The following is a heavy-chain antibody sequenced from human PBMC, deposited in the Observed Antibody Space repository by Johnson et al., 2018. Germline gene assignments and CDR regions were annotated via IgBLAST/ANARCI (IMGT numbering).Heavy chain of an antibody. CDR2: ISSDGSRK. CDR1: GFIFSSYG. CDR3: ARSTILDCAMDV. D-gene: IGHD3-3*01. J-gene: IGHJ6*02. V-gene: IGHV3-30*03. Sequence: QVQLVQSGGGVVQPGRSLRVSCAASGFIFSSYGMHWVRQAPGKGLEWVALISSDGSRKYYPDSVKGRFTISRDNSKNTLYLQRNSLRGEDTAVYYCARSTILDCAMDVWGQGTTVSVAS.